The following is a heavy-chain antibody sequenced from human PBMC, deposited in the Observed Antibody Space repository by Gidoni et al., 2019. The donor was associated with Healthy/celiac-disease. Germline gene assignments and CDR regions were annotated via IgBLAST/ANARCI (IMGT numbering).Heavy chain of an antibody. J-gene: IGHJ2*01. Sequence: QVQLVQSGAEVKKPGASVKVSCKASGYTFTGYYMHWVRQAPGQGLEWMGWINPNSGGTNYAQKFQGRVTMTRDTSISTAYMELSRLRSDDTAVYYCARAYDSSGYYPAPWYFDLWGRGTLVTVSS. CDR3: ARAYDSSGYYPAPWYFDL. D-gene: IGHD3-22*01. CDR2: INPNSGGT. V-gene: IGHV1-2*02. CDR1: GYTFTGYY.